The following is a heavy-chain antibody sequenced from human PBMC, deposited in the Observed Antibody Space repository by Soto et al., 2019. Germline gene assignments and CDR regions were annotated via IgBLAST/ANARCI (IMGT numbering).Heavy chain of an antibody. CDR3: ARGSITIFGVVPIPFDY. V-gene: IGHV4-34*01. Sequence: PSETLSLTCAVYGGSFSGYYWSWIRQPPGKGLEWIGEINHSGSTNYNPSLKSRVTISVDTSRNQFSLKLSSVTAADTAVYYCARGSITIFGVVPIPFDYWGQGTLVTVSS. CDR2: INHSGST. J-gene: IGHJ4*02. CDR1: GGSFSGYY. D-gene: IGHD3-3*01.